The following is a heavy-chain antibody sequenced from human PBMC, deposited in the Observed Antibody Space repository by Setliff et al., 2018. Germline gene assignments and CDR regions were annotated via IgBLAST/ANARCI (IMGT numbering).Heavy chain of an antibody. CDR2: MNPNSGNT. V-gene: IGHV1-8*01. CDR1: GYTFTSYD. CDR3: AKGESRWLAPGDAFDI. J-gene: IGHJ3*02. Sequence: ASVKVSCKASGYTFTSYDINWVRQATGQGLEWMGWMNPNSGNTGYAQKFQGRVTMTRNTSISTAYMELSSLRSEDTAVYYCAKGESRWLAPGDAFDIWGQGTMVTVSS. D-gene: IGHD6-19*01.